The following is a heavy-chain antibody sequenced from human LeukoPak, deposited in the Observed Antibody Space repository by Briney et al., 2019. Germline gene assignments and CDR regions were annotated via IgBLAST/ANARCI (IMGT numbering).Heavy chain of an antibody. CDR3: ARGQGATVPQVGKNWFDP. CDR1: GFTFDDYG. V-gene: IGHV4-34*01. CDR2: VNEVGGT. D-gene: IGHD1-26*01. Sequence: GSLRLSCAASGFTFDDYGMSWVRQAPGKGLEWIGEVNEVGGTNISPSLRNRVILSVDTSKNQFFLKLISVTVADTAVYYCARGQGATVPQVGKNWFDPWGQGTRVTVSS. J-gene: IGHJ5*02.